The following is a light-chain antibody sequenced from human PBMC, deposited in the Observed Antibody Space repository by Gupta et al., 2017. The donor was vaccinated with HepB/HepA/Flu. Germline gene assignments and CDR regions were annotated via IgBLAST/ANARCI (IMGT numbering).Light chain of an antibody. J-gene: IGLJ1*01. CDR1: ISNIGAGYN. CDR3: QTYDRSPSGHV. Sequence: QSVLTQPPSVSGAPGQRVTISCTGRISNIGAGYNVHWYQYLPGAAPKLLIFRNSNRPSAIPTRFSGSKSGTSASLAISGLQAEVEADYYFQTYDRSPSGHVFGSGTKLTVL. V-gene: IGLV1-40*01. CDR2: RNS.